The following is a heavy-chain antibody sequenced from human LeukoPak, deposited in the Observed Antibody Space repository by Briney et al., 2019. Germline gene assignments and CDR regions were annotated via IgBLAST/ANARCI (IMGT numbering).Heavy chain of an antibody. J-gene: IGHJ5*02. D-gene: IGHD3-22*01. CDR1: GFTFSSYW. V-gene: IGHV3-7*01. Sequence: PGGSLRLSCVASGFTFSSYWMSWVRQAPGKGLEGVANIKPDGSEKNYVDSVKGRFTISRDNAKNTLYLQMNSLGAVDTAVYYCATYSSDFGRLDPWGQGTQVTVSS. CDR2: IKPDGSEK. CDR3: ATYSSDFGRLDP.